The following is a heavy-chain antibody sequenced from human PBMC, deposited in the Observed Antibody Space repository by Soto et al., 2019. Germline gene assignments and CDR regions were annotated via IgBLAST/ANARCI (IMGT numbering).Heavy chain of an antibody. CDR2: INHSGSA. CDR1: RWRSVSST. D-gene: IGHD1-26*01. CDR3: TRGLLIGSSYSGGWYYFDS. V-gene: IGHV4-34*01. J-gene: IGHJ4*02. Sequence: SWALSLNWEGNRWRSVSSTRTWNRHNPGKGLQWIGQINHSGSAVYNPSLRDRVTISAMSNNQFSLDLSSVTAADTAVYYCTRGLLIGSSYSGGWYYFDSWGQGTMVT.